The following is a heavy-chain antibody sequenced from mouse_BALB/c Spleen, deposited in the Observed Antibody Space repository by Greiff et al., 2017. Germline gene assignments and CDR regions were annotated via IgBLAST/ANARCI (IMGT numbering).Heavy chain of an antibody. CDR1: GYSITSGYY. Sequence: EVQLVESGPGLVKPSQSLSLTCSVTGYSITSGYYWNWIRQFPGNKLEWMGYISYDGSNNYNPSLKNRISITRDTSKNQFFLKLNSVTTEDTATYYCARDRDYDGMDYWGQGTSVTVSS. CDR3: ARDRDYDGMDY. CDR2: ISYDGSN. J-gene: IGHJ4*01. D-gene: IGHD3-1*01. V-gene: IGHV3-6*02.